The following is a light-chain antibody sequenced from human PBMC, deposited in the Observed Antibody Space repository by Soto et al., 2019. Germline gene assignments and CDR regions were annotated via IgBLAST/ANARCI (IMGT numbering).Light chain of an antibody. CDR1: NIASKN. Sequence: SYELTQPLSVSVALGQTARMTCGGNNIASKNVHWYQQRPGQAPVLVIYRDTNRPSGIPERFPGSNSGNTATLTISRAQAGDEADYYCQVWDGTTVVFGGGTKVTVL. J-gene: IGLJ2*01. V-gene: IGLV3-9*01. CDR3: QVWDGTTVV. CDR2: RDT.